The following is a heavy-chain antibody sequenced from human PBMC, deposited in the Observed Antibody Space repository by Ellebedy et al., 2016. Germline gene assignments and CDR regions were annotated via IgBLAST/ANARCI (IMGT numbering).Heavy chain of an antibody. Sequence: GESLKISCAASGFTVSNTYMGWVRQAPGKGLDWVSVIHIGGSTYYVDSVKGRFIISRDNAKNTLYLQMNSLRAEDTAVYYCARFSRGYSYIDYWGQGTLVTVSS. CDR3: ARFSRGYSYIDY. D-gene: IGHD5-18*01. CDR1: GFTVSNTY. J-gene: IGHJ4*02. CDR2: IHIGGST. V-gene: IGHV3-53*01.